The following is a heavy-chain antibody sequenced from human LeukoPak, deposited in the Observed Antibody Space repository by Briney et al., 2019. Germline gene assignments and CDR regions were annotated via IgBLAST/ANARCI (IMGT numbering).Heavy chain of an antibody. CDR1: GFTFSSYG. Sequence: GGSLRLSCAASGFTFSSYGMHWVRQAPGKGLEWVAHINKDGSEKYYVDSVKGRFTISRDNAKNSLYLQMNSLRAEDTAVYYCARASGGYGDYLPYYYYYYMDVWGKGTTVTVSS. CDR2: INKDGSEK. J-gene: IGHJ6*03. CDR3: ARASGGYGDYLPYYYYYYMDV. D-gene: IGHD4-17*01. V-gene: IGHV3-7*04.